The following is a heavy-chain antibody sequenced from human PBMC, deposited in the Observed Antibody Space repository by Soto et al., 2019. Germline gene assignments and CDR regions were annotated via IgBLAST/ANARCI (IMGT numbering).Heavy chain of an antibody. Sequence: ASVKVSCKASGYTFTSYYMHWVRQAPGQGLEWMGIINPSGGITSYAQKLQGRVTMTRDTSTSTVYMEVSSLRSEDTDVYYCARDTYYYDYSGYYFDYWGQGTQVTVYS. V-gene: IGHV1-46*01. D-gene: IGHD3-22*01. CDR1: GYTFTSYY. J-gene: IGHJ4*02. CDR3: ARDTYYYDYSGYYFDY. CDR2: INPSGGIT.